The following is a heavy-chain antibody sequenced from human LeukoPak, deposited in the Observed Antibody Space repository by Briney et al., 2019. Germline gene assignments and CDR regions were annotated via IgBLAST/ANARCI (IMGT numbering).Heavy chain of an antibody. CDR2: INSDGSST. Sequence: GGSLRLSCAASGFTFSSYWMFWVRQTPGKGLVCVSRINSDGSSTSYADSVKGRFTIFRDNAKNTLYLQMNSLRAEDTAVYYCARLQGAISIVPTAAFDYWGQGTLVTVSS. V-gene: IGHV3-74*01. J-gene: IGHJ4*02. CDR1: GFTFSSYW. CDR3: ARLQGAISIVPTAAFDY. D-gene: IGHD2-2*01.